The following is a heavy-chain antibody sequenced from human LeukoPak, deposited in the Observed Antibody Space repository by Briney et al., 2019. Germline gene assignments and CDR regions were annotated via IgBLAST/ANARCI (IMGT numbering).Heavy chain of an antibody. V-gene: IGHV3-72*01. CDR2: TKNRTNSNTT. Sequence: GSLRFSCATPGFTFNDHYLGWVRQAPGKGLGWVGRTKNRTNSNTTEYAASVKGRFTISREDSKNSLRLQMNSLKTEDTAIYYCVGSTINPSNYWGQGTLVTVSS. J-gene: IGHJ4*02. D-gene: IGHD5/OR15-5a*01. CDR3: VGSTINPSNY. CDR1: GFTFNDHY.